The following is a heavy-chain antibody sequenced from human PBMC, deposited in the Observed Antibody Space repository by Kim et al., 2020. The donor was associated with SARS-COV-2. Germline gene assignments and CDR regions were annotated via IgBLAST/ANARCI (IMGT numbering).Heavy chain of an antibody. CDR2: ISYDGSNK. Sequence: GGSLRLSCAASGFTLSSYAMHWVRQAPGKGLEWVAVISYDGSNKYYADSVKGRFTISRDNSKNTLYLQMNSLRAEDTAVYYCAREGKMPYVILTGYYMGFDYWGQETLV. J-gene: IGHJ4*02. V-gene: IGHV3-30*04. CDR1: GFTLSSYA. D-gene: IGHD3-9*01. CDR3: AREGKMPYVILTGYYMGFDY.